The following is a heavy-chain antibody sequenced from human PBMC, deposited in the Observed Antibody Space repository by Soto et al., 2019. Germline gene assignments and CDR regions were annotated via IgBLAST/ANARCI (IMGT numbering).Heavy chain of an antibody. V-gene: IGHV6-1*01. CDR3: TRDDYWFDP. Sequence: SQTLSLTCAISGDSVSSHRAAWNWIRQSPSRGLEWLGRTYFRSTWYNDYAESVKSRISINPDTSKNHFSLQLNSVTPEDTAVYYCTRDDYWFDPWGQGTLVTVSS. D-gene: IGHD2-21*02. J-gene: IGHJ5*02. CDR1: GDSVSSHRAA. CDR2: TYFRSTWYN.